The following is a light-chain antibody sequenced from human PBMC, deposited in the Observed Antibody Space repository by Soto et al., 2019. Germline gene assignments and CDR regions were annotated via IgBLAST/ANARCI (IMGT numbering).Light chain of an antibody. CDR2: DAS. CDR3: QQYNQWPLT. J-gene: IGKJ4*01. CDR1: QSVSSS. Sequence: EIVMTQSPATLSVSPGERVTLSCRAGQSVSSSLAWYQKKPGQGPRLLIYDASTRATDIPARFSGSGSGTEYTLTIDSLQSGDFAVYYCQQYNQWPLTFGGGTKVDIK. V-gene: IGKV3-15*01.